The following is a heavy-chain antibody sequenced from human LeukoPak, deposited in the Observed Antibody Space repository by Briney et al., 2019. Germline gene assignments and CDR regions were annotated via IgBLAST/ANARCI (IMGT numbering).Heavy chain of an antibody. CDR2: IRSSGTNT. D-gene: IGHD3-10*01. V-gene: IGHV3-23*01. Sequence: GGSLRLSCAASGFTFSSYAMSWIRQAPGKGLEWVASIRSSGTNTYYVDSVKGRFTISRDNSKSTLYLQMNSLRAEDTAVYYCAKDLFSGSGRAGNMDVWGKGTTVTVSS. J-gene: IGHJ6*03. CDR3: AKDLFSGSGRAGNMDV. CDR1: GFTFSSYA.